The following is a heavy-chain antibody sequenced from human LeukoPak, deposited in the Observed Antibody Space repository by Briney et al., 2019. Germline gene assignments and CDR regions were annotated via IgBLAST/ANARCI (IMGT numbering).Heavy chain of an antibody. CDR3: AKDPGDYDSSGYYSKWFDP. CDR1: GFTFSSYA. Sequence: GGSLRLSCAASGFTFSSYAMSWVRQAPGKGLEWVSAISGSGGSTSYADSVKGRFTISRDNSKNTLYLQMNSLRAEDTAVYYCAKDPGDYDSSGYYSKWFDPWGQGTLVTVSS. V-gene: IGHV3-23*01. D-gene: IGHD3-22*01. CDR2: ISGSGGST. J-gene: IGHJ5*02.